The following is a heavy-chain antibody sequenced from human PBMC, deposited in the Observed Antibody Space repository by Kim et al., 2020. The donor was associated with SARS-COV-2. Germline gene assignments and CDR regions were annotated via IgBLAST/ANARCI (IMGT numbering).Heavy chain of an antibody. V-gene: IGHV3-30*18. CDR1: GFTFNTYG. CDR3: AKSFSGSYFVYDY. Sequence: GGSLRLSCAASGFTFNTYGMHWVRQAPGKGLEWVAVISYDGSHKYYADSVKGRFTISRDNSKNTLYLQMNSLRIEDTAVYYCAKSFSGSYFVYDYWGQGTLVTVSS. D-gene: IGHD1-26*01. J-gene: IGHJ4*02. CDR2: ISYDGSHK.